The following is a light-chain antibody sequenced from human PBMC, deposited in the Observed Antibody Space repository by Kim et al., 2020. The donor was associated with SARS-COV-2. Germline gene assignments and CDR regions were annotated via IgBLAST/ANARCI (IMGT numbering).Light chain of an antibody. CDR1: QRVSSN. V-gene: IGKV3-15*01. Sequence: SPGERVTLSCRARQRVSSNLAWYQQKPGQAPRLLIYGASTRATGSPARFSGSGSGTEFTLTISSLQSEDFAVYYCQQYNDWPPITFGQGTRLEIK. J-gene: IGKJ5*01. CDR3: QQYNDWPPIT. CDR2: GAS.